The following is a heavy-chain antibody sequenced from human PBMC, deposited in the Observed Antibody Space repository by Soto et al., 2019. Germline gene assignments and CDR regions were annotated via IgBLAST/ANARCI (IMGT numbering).Heavy chain of an antibody. J-gene: IGHJ5*02. CDR3: ARYSYGFVAHWFDP. V-gene: IGHV4-39*01. D-gene: IGHD5-18*01. CDR1: GGSISSSSYY. Sequence: QLQLQESGPGLVKPSETLSLTCTVSGGSISSSSYYWGWIRQPPGKGLEWIGSIYYSGSTYYNPSLKSRVTISVDTSTNQFSLKLSSVTAADTAVYYCARYSYGFVAHWFDPWGQGTLVTVSS. CDR2: IYYSGST.